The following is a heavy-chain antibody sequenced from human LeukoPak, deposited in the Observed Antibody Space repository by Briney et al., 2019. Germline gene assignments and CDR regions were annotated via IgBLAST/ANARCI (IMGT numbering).Heavy chain of an antibody. D-gene: IGHD2-2*01. V-gene: IGHV4-39*01. J-gene: IGHJ6*02. CDR1: GGSISSSSYY. CDR2: IYYSGST. Sequence: PSETLSLTCTVSGGSISSSSYYWGWIRQPPGKGLEWIGSIYYSGSTYYNPSLKSRVTISVDTSKNQFPLKLSSVTAADTAVYYCARFITGVVPAAIPAAFDYYYYGMDVWGQGTTVTVSS. CDR3: ARFITGVVPAAIPAAFDYYYYGMDV.